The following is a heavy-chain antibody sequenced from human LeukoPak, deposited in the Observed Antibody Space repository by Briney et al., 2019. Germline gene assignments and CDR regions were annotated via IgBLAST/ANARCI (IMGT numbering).Heavy chain of an antibody. J-gene: IGHJ5*02. V-gene: IGHV3-21*01. D-gene: IGHD3-3*01. CDR2: ISSSSSYI. CDR3: ARASLAAGYYDFWSGYWEVNWFDP. CDR1: GFTFSSYS. Sequence: GGSLRLSCAASGFTFSSYSMNWVRQAPGKGLEWVSSISSSSSYIYYADSVKGRFTISRDNAKNSLYLQMNSLRAEDTAVYYCARASLAAGYYDFWSGYWEVNWFDPWGQGALVTVSS.